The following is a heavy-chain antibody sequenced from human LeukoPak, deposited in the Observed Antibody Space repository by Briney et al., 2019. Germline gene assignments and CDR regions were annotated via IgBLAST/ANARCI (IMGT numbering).Heavy chain of an antibody. Sequence: ASVKVSCRASGYTFTSHYMHWVRQAPGQGLEWMGIINPSGGSTSYAQKFQGRVTMTRDTSTSTVYMELSSLRSEDTAVYYCARGGSTYYDFWSGSDTYYYYGMDVWGQGTTVTVSS. D-gene: IGHD3-3*01. CDR3: ARGGSTYYDFWSGSDTYYYYGMDV. V-gene: IGHV1-46*01. CDR2: INPSGGST. CDR1: GYTFTSHY. J-gene: IGHJ6*02.